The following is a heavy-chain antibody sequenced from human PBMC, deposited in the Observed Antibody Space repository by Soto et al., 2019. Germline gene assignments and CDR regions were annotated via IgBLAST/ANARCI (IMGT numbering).Heavy chain of an antibody. Sequence: QVPLVQSGAEVKKPGASVKVSCKASGYTFTGYYMHWVRQAPGQGLEWMGWINPNSGGTNYAQKFQGWVTMTRDTSISTAYMELSRLRSDDTAVYYCARDQTRKESGNDAFDIWGQGTMVTVSS. D-gene: IGHD3-10*01. V-gene: IGHV1-2*04. CDR1: GYTFTGYY. CDR2: INPNSGGT. CDR3: ARDQTRKESGNDAFDI. J-gene: IGHJ3*02.